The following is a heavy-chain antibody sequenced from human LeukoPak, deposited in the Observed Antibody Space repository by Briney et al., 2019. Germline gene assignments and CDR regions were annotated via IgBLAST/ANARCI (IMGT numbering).Heavy chain of an antibody. CDR3: ARVVDYGDYYNDY. J-gene: IGHJ4*02. CDR2: INQDGTEK. Sequence: GGSLRLSCAASGFTFSSYWMSWVRQAPGEGLEWVAKINQDGTEKAYVDSVRGRFTISRDNAKNSLFLQMSSLRAEDTAVYYCARVVDYGDYYNDYWGQGTLVTVSS. V-gene: IGHV3-7*03. D-gene: IGHD4-17*01. CDR1: GFTFSSYW.